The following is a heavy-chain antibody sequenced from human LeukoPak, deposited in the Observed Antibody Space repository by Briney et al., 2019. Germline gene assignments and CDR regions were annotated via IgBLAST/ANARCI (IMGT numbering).Heavy chain of an antibody. V-gene: IGHV1-2*02. Sequence: ASVKVSCKASGYTFTGYYMHWVRQAPGQGLEWMGWINPNSGGTNYAQKFQGRVTMTRDTSISTAYMELSSLRSEDTAVYYCARDQRSGSFHDAFDIWGQGTMVTVSS. J-gene: IGHJ3*02. CDR3: ARDQRSGSFHDAFDI. CDR2: INPNSGGT. D-gene: IGHD1-26*01. CDR1: GYTFTGYY.